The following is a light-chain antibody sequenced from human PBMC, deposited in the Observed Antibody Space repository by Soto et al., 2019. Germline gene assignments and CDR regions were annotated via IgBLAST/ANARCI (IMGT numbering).Light chain of an antibody. CDR2: RAS. CDR1: QSVNSN. CDR3: LQYNDGPPWT. Sequence: ETVMTQSPATLSVSPGERATLSCRASQSVNSNLGWYQQKPGQTPRLLLYRASTRATGIPARFSGSGSGTEFTLTITSLQSEDFAVYYCLQYNDGPPWTFGPGTKVDI. V-gene: IGKV3-15*01. J-gene: IGKJ1*01.